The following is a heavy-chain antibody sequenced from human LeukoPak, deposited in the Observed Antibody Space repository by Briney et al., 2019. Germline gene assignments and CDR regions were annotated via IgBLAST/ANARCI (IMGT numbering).Heavy chain of an antibody. CDR1: CGPFSGYY. D-gene: IGHD3-10*01. Sequence: SETLSLTRAVYCGPFSGYYLSWIRQPPGKGLEWMGEINHSGSTNYNPSLKGRVTISVATSKNHFSLKLSSVTAADTAVYYCAREDLYGSGSTHLYGMDVWGQGTTVTVSS. CDR2: INHSGST. J-gene: IGHJ6*02. CDR3: AREDLYGSGSTHLYGMDV. V-gene: IGHV4-34*01.